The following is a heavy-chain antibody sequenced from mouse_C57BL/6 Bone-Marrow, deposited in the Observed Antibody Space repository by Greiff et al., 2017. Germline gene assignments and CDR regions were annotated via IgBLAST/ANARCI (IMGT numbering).Heavy chain of an antibody. CDR2: IYPRSGNT. V-gene: IGHV1-81*01. D-gene: IGHD1-1*01. CDR3: ARTVVATRAYWYFDV. CDR1: GYTFTSYG. J-gene: IGHJ1*03. Sequence: QVQLQQSGAELARPGASVKLSCKASGYTFTSYGLSWVKQRTGQGLEWIGEIYPRSGNTYYNEKFKGKATLTADKSSSTAYMELRSLTSEDSAVNFWARTVVATRAYWYFDVWGTGTTVTVSS.